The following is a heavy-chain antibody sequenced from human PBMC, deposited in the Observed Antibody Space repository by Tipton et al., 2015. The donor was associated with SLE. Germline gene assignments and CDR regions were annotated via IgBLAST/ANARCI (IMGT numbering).Heavy chain of an antibody. CDR2: MYYSGST. V-gene: IGHV4-59*11. CDR3: ARRRFWYFDL. Sequence: TLSLTCTVSGDSISSHSWSWIRQPPGKGLEWIGCMYYSGSTNYNPSLKSRVTISVDTSKNQFSLKLSSVTAADTAVYYCARRRFWYFDLWGRGTLVTVSS. CDR1: GDSISSHS. J-gene: IGHJ2*01.